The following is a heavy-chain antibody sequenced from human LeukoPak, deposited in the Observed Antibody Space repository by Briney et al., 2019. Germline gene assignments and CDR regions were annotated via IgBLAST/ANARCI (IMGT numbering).Heavy chain of an antibody. CDR1: GYTFTSYG. CDR2: ISAYNGNT. J-gene: IGHJ6*03. D-gene: IGHD4-17*01. V-gene: IGHV1-18*01. CDR3: ARTPTYYYYYMDV. Sequence: ASVKVSCKASGYTFTSYGISWVRQAPGQGLEWMGWISAYNGNTNYAQKLQDGVTMTTDTSTSTAYMELRSLRSDDTAVYYCARTPTYYYYYMDVWGKGTTVTVSS.